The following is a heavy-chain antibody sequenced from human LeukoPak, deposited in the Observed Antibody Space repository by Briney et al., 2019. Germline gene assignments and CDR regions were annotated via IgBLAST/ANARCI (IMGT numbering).Heavy chain of an antibody. CDR3: ASLGYCSSTSCYGSGGWFDP. Sequence: PSETLSLTCAVYGGSFSGYYWSWIRQPPGRGLEWIGEINHSGSTNYNPSLKSRITISVDTSKNQFSLKLSSVTAADTAVYYCASLGYCSSTSCYGSGGWFDPWGQGTLVTASS. CDR1: GGSFSGYY. CDR2: INHSGST. V-gene: IGHV4-34*01. D-gene: IGHD2-2*01. J-gene: IGHJ5*02.